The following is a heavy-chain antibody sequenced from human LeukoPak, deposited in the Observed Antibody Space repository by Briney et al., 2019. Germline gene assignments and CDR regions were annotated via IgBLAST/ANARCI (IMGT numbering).Heavy chain of an antibody. V-gene: IGHV3-21*01. D-gene: IGHD2-21*01. Sequence: GSLGLSCAASGFTFSSYDMNWVRQAPGKGLEWVSSISSSSSYMYYADSVKGRFTISRDNAKNSLYLQMNSLRAEDTAVYYCARGLCGGDCYDYWGQGNLVTVSS. CDR3: ARGLCGGDCYDY. CDR1: GFTFSSYD. J-gene: IGHJ4*02. CDR2: ISSSSSYM.